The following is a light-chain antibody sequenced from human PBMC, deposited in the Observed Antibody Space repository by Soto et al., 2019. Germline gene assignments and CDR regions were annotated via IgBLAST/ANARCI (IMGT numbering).Light chain of an antibody. J-gene: IGKJ1*01. CDR2: GAS. V-gene: IGKV3-20*01. CDR3: QQYGSFSWT. CDR1: QSVSSSY. Sequence: EIVLTQSPGTLSFSPGERATLSCRASQSVSSSYLAWYQQKPGQAPRLLIYGASSMATGIPDRFSGSGSGTDFTLTISRLEPEDFAVYYCQQYGSFSWTFGQGTKVEIK.